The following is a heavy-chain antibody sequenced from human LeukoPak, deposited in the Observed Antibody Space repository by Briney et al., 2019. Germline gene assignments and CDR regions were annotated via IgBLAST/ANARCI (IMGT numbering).Heavy chain of an antibody. V-gene: IGHV4-59*01. CDR1: GGSISSYY. CDR2: IYYSGST. J-gene: IGHJ5*02. Sequence: SETLSLTCTVSGGSISSYYWSWIRQPPGKGLEWIGYIYYSGSTNYNPSLKSRVTISVDTSKNQFSLKLSSVTAADTAVYYCARGYIGNWFDPWGQGTLVTASS. CDR3: ARGYIGNWFDP. D-gene: IGHD5-12*01.